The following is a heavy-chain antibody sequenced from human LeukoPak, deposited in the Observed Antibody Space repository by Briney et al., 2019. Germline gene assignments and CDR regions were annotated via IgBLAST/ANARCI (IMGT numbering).Heavy chain of an antibody. CDR2: IYHSGST. V-gene: IGHV4-30-2*01. J-gene: IGHJ3*02. Sequence: SETLSLTCAVSGGSISSGGYSWSWIRQPPGKGLEWIGYIYHSGSTYYNPSFKSRVTISVDRSKNQFSLKLSSVTAADTAVYYCAREQDAFDIWGQGTMVTVSS. CDR3: AREQDAFDI. CDR1: GGSISSGGYS.